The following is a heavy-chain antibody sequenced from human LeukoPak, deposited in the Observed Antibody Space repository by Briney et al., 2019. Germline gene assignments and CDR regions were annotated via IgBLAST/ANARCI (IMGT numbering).Heavy chain of an antibody. V-gene: IGHV4-39*01. Sequence: SETLSLTCTVSGGSITSSSFYWGWIRQPPGKGLEWIGSIYYSGTTYYNPSLKSRVTISMDMSKNQFSLKMSSVTAADTAVYYCARHGKGGYTGYDRGSTYDYWGQGTLVTVSS. CDR1: GGSITSSSFY. D-gene: IGHD5-12*01. J-gene: IGHJ4*02. CDR3: ARHGKGGYTGYDRGSTYDY. CDR2: IYYSGTT.